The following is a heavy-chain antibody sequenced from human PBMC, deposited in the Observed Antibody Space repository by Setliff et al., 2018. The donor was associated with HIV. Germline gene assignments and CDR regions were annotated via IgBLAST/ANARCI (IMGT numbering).Heavy chain of an antibody. V-gene: IGHV3-74*01. D-gene: IGHD3-16*01. Sequence: GGSLRLSCAASGFTFSTYWMYWVRQPPGKGLVWVSRINIDGGSTNYADSVKGRFTISRDNAKNTLYLQMNGLSAEDTAVYYCARDRFRGGVGTGLAEYWGQGTVVTVSS. J-gene: IGHJ4*02. CDR1: GFTFSTYW. CDR3: ARDRFRGGVGTGLAEY. CDR2: INIDGGST.